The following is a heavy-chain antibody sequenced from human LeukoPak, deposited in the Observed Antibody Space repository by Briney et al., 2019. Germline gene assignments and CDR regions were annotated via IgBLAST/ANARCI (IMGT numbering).Heavy chain of an antibody. Sequence: GGSLRLSCAASGFSFSDYPMNWVRQAPGKGLEWVSYISRGGSPIYYADSVRGRFAISRDNAKSSLYLQMNSLRAEDTAVYYCARRMGIGAFDIWGQGTMVTVSS. CDR3: ARRMGIGAFDI. CDR2: ISRGGSPI. V-gene: IGHV3-11*04. D-gene: IGHD1-26*01. CDR1: GFSFSDYP. J-gene: IGHJ3*02.